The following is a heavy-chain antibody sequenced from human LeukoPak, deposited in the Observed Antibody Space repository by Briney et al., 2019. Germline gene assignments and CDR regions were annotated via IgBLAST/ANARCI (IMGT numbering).Heavy chain of an antibody. CDR3: AKGGPWVNYHSSGYYSYFDY. CDR1: GFTFSSSV. CDR2: IGVSGSNT. D-gene: IGHD3-22*01. J-gene: IGHJ4*02. Sequence: GGSLRLSCAASGFTFSSSVMSWVRQAPGKRLEWVSTIGVSGSNTYYVDSMKGRFTISRDNSKNTLYLQMNSLRAEDTAVYYCAKGGPWVNYHSSGYYSYFDYWGQGTLVTVSS. V-gene: IGHV3-23*01.